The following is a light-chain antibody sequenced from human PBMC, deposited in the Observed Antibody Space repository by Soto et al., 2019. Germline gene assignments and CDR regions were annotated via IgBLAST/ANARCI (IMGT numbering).Light chain of an antibody. CDR3: QQYNNWPRT. V-gene: IGKV3-11*01. J-gene: IGKJ1*01. CDR1: QSVSSY. Sequence: EIVLTQSPATLSLSPGERATLSCRASQSVSSYLAWYQQKPGQVPRLLIYDASNRATGIPARFSGSGSGTEFTLTISSLQSEDFVVYYCQQYNNWPRTFGQGTKVDIK. CDR2: DAS.